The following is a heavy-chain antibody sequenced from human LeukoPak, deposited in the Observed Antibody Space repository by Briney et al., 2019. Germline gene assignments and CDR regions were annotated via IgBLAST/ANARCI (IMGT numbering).Heavy chain of an antibody. Sequence: SETLFLTCTVSGGSISSYYWSWIRQPPGKGLEWIGYIYYSGSTNYNPSLKSRVTISVDTSKNQFSLKLSSVTAADTAVYYCARDGAYSNLAFDYWGQGTLVTVSS. CDR2: IYYSGST. J-gene: IGHJ4*02. V-gene: IGHV4-59*01. CDR1: GGSISSYY. CDR3: ARDGAYSNLAFDY. D-gene: IGHD4-11*01.